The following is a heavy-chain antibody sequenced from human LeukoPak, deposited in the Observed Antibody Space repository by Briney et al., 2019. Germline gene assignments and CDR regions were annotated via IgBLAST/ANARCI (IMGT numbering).Heavy chain of an antibody. CDR1: GGSFSGYY. Sequence: TSETLSLTCAVYGGSFSGYYWSWIRQPPGKGLEWIGEINHSGSTNYNPSLKSRVTISVDTSKNQSSLKLSSVTAADTAVYYCARVNMNRAFDIWGQGTMVTVSS. V-gene: IGHV4-34*01. CDR2: INHSGST. CDR3: ARVNMNRAFDI. D-gene: IGHD1-14*01. J-gene: IGHJ3*02.